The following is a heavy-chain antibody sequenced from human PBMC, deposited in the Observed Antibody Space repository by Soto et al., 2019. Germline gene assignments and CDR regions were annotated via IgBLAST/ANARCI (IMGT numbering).Heavy chain of an antibody. CDR2: ISYDGSNK. J-gene: IGHJ6*03. V-gene: IGHV3-30*18. Sequence: PGGSLRLSCAASGFTFSSYGMHWVRQAPGKGLEWVAVISYDGSNKYYADSVKGRFTISRDNSKNTLYLQMNSLRAEDTAVYYCAKVGYDFWSGYLGEDYYYYMDVWGKGTTVTVSS. D-gene: IGHD3-3*01. CDR1: GFTFSSYG. CDR3: AKVGYDFWSGYLGEDYYYYMDV.